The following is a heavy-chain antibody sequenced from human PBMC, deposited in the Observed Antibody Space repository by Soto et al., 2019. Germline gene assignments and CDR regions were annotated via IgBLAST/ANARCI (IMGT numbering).Heavy chain of an antibody. V-gene: IGHV3-33*01. D-gene: IGHD1-26*01. CDR1: GFTFSSYG. CDR2: IWYDGSNK. J-gene: IGHJ6*02. CDR3: ARDGGVDSGSHREYYGMDV. Sequence: QVQLVESGGGVVQPGRSLRLSCAASGFTFSSYGMHWVRQAPGKGLEWVAVIWYDGSNKYYADSVKGRFTISRDNSKNTLYRQMNSLRAEDTAVYYCARDGGVDSGSHREYYGMDVWGQGTTVTVSS.